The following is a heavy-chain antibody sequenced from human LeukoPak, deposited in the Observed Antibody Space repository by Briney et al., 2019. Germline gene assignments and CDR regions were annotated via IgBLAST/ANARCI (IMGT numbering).Heavy chain of an antibody. V-gene: IGHV1-18*01. CDR2: ITAYNGNR. CDR3: ARDNDKVVDH. J-gene: IGHJ4*01. D-gene: IGHD1-1*01. Sequence: ASVKVSCKTSGYTFSNYGISWVRQAPGQGLEWMGWITAYNGNRLYAQRFQGRITLTTDTSTSTSYMELGSLEYDDTAIYYCARDNDKVVDHWGQGTLVTVSS. CDR1: GYTFSNYG.